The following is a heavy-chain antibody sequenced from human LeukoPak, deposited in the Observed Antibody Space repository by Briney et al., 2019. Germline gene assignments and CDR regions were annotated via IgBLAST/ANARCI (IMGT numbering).Heavy chain of an antibody. J-gene: IGHJ6*03. V-gene: IGHV1-2*02. CDR1: GYTFTSYD. D-gene: IGHD2-2*01. CDR3: ARRAKDIVVVPAAETHYYYYMDV. CDR2: INSNSGGT. Sequence: ASVKVSCKASGYTFTSYDINWVRQATGQGLEWMGWINSNSGGTNYAQKFQGRVTMTRDTSISTAYMELSRLRSDDTAVYYCARRAKDIVVVPAAETHYYYYMDVRGKGTTVTVSS.